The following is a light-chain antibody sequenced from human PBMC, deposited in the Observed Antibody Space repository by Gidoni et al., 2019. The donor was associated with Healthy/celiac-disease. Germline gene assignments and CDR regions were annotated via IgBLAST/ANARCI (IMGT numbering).Light chain of an antibody. V-gene: IGKV1-27*01. CDR1: QGISNY. CDR2: AAS. Sequence: DIQMTQSPSPLSASVGDRVTITCRASQGISNYLAWYQQKPGKVPKLLIYAASTLQSGAPSRFSGSGSGTDFTLTISSLQPEDVATYYCQSLTFGQGTKVEIK. CDR3: QSLT. J-gene: IGKJ1*01.